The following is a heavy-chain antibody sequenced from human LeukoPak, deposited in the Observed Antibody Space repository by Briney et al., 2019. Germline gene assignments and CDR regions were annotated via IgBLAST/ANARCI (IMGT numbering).Heavy chain of an antibody. D-gene: IGHD3-16*01. CDR2: IYYSGST. CDR1: GGSISSYY. V-gene: IGHV4-59*08. J-gene: IGHJ6*03. CDR3: ARGDRRGYYYYYMDV. Sequence: SETLSLTCTVSGGSISSYYWSWIRQPPGKGLEWIGYIYYSGSTNYNPSLKSRVTISVDTSKNQFSLKLSSVTAADTAVYYCARGDRRGYYYYYMDVWGKGTTVTISS.